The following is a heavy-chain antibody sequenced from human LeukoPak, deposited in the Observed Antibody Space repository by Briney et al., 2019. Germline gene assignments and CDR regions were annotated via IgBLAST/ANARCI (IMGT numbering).Heavy chain of an antibody. V-gene: IGHV3-74*01. J-gene: IGHJ4*02. CDR2: ISSDGSST. CDR1: RFTFSSYW. Sequence: GGSLRLSCAASRFTFSSYWMHWVRQAPGKGLVWVSRISSDGSSTNYAGSVKGRFTISRDNAKNTLYLQMNSLRAEDTAVYYCARVIRSGWEGELSDWGQGTLVTVSS. CDR3: ARVIRSGWEGELSD. D-gene: IGHD6-25*01.